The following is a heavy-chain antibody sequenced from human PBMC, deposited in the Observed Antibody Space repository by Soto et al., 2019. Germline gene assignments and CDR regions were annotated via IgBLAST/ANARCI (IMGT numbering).Heavy chain of an antibody. D-gene: IGHD3-16*01. Sequence: QVQLAQSANEVKKPGASVRVSCKAAGYTFIRYGIAWVRQAPGQGLEWMGWISPYNDYTVYAQKFQGRVSMTADTSTRTVYMNLRGLKSDDTDVYYCARGGYYDYSWGTLSHYGLDVWGQGTSVSVSS. CDR2: ISPYNDYT. CDR1: GYTFIRYG. CDR3: ARGGYYDYSWGTLSHYGLDV. V-gene: IGHV1-18*01. J-gene: IGHJ6*02.